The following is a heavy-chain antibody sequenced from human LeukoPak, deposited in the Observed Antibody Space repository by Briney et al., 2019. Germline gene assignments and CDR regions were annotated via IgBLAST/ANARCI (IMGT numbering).Heavy chain of an antibody. V-gene: IGHV3-74*01. CDR2: INSDGSTT. D-gene: IGHD3-10*01. Sequence: GGSLRLSCAAPGFTFSGYWMHWVRQVPGKGLVWVSRINSDGSTTTYADSVKGRFTISRDNAKNTLYLQMKSLRAEDTAVYYCVRDRGGLPIVYWGQGSLVTVSS. CDR1: GFTFSGYW. CDR3: VRDRGGLPIVY. J-gene: IGHJ4*02.